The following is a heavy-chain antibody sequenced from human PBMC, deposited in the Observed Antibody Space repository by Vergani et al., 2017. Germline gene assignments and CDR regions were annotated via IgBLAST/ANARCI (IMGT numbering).Heavy chain of an antibody. CDR1: GYSFTSYC. V-gene: IGHV5-51*02. D-gene: IGHD3-3*01. CDR3: ARIDNFADDFWSGYYAFDI. CDR2: IYPGDSDT. Sequence: EVQLVQSGAEVKKPGESLKISCKVSGYSFTSYCTGWVRQMPGKAMEWMGSIYPGDSDTGYSPSFQGQVTISAGRSISTAYLQWSSLKGSDTAMYYCARIDNFADDFWSGYYAFDIWGQGTMVTVSS. J-gene: IGHJ3*02.